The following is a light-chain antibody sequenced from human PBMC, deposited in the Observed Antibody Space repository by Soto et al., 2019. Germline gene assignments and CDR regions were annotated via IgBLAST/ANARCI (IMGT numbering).Light chain of an antibody. V-gene: IGKV1-5*03. CDR2: KAS. CDR1: QSIRSW. J-gene: IGKJ1*01. Sequence: DIQMTQSPSTLSASVGDRVTITCRASQSIRSWLAWYQQKPGKAPNLLIYKASTLETGVPSRFSGSGSGTEFTLTISSLQPDDFATYYCQQYNTYSGTFSGTFGQGTKVDIK. CDR3: QQYNTYSGTFSGT.